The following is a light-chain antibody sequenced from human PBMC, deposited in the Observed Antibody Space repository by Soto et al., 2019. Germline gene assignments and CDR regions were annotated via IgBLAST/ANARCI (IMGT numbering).Light chain of an antibody. Sequence: DIQMTQSPSTLAASVGDRVTITSRASPSMSSCLAWYQQKPGQAPKLLIYDAFSLESGVPSRFSGSGSGTDFTLTISSLQPDDFATYYCQHYSSYSRTFGQGTKVDIK. CDR1: PSMSSC. J-gene: IGKJ1*01. CDR3: QHYSSYSRT. CDR2: DAF. V-gene: IGKV1-5*01.